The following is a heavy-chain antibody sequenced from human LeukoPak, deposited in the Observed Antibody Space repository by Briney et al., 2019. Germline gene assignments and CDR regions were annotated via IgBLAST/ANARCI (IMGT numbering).Heavy chain of an antibody. CDR2: IYYSGST. CDR3: ARRGPSSGYAFDI. CDR1: GGSISSYY. V-gene: IGHV4-59*01. Sequence: PSETLSLTCTASGGSISSYYWSWIRQPPGKGLEWIGYIYYSGSTNYNPSLKSRVTISVDTSKNQFSLKLSSVTAADTAVYYCARRGPSSGYAFDIWGQGTMVTVSS. D-gene: IGHD6-19*01. J-gene: IGHJ3*02.